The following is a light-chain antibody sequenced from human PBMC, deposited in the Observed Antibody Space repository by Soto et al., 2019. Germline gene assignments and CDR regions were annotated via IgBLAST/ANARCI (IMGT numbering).Light chain of an antibody. CDR1: QSVSSY. J-gene: IGKJ1*01. V-gene: IGKV3-11*01. CDR3: QQRNKWRT. CDR2: DAS. Sequence: EIVFTQSPATLSLSPVEIATLSCRASQSVSSYLAWYQQKPGQAPRLLIYDASKRATGIPARFSGSGFGTDYTLTISSLEPEDFAVYYCQQRNKWRTFGQGTKVDIK.